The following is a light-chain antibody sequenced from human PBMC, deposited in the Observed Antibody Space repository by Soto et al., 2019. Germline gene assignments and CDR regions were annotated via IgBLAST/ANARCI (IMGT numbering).Light chain of an antibody. V-gene: IGKV3-20*01. CDR1: QSVCSRC. CDR2: GAS. CDR3: QHYGTTPLT. J-gene: IGKJ1*01. Sequence: EIVLTQSPGTLSLSPGERVTLSCRASQSVCSRCLAWYQQKPGQSPRLLIYGASSRATGIPDRFSGSGSGTDFTLTISRLEPEDFAVYYCQHYGTTPLTVGQGTRVGIK.